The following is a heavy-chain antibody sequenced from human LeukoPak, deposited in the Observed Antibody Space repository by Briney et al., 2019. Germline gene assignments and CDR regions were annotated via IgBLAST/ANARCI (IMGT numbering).Heavy chain of an antibody. Sequence: ASVKVSCKASGYTFTSYGISWVRQAPGQGLEWMGGFDPEDGETIYAQKFQGRVTMTEDTSTDAAYMELSSLRSEDTAVYYCATIRGYWGQGTLVTVSS. D-gene: IGHD3-10*01. J-gene: IGHJ4*02. V-gene: IGHV1-24*01. CDR1: GYTFTSYG. CDR3: ATIRGY. CDR2: FDPEDGET.